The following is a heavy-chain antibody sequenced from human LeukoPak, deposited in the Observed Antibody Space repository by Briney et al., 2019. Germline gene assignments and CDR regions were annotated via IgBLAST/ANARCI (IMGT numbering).Heavy chain of an antibody. CDR3: ARDWVAGVPFDAFDI. Sequence: GGSLRLSCAASGFTLSSYWMSWVRQAPGKGLEWVAHIKEDGSEKYYVDSVKGRFTISRDNAKKSLYVQMKRLTAEDTAMYYCARDWVAGVPFDAFDIWGQGTMVSVSS. D-gene: IGHD3-10*01. CDR2: IKEDGSEK. CDR1: GFTLSSYW. V-gene: IGHV3-7*03. J-gene: IGHJ3*02.